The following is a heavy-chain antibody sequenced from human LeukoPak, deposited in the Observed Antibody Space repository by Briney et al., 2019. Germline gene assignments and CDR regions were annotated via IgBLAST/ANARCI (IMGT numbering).Heavy chain of an antibody. CDR2: ISGSGGST. V-gene: IGHV3-23*01. CDR1: GFTFSSYA. Sequence: GGSLRLSCAASGFTFSSYAMSWVRQAPGKGLGWVSSISGSGGSTFYADSVKGRFTISRDNSKNTVHLQINSLRADDTAVYYCAKVAKLGSIFTFDYWAQGTLVTVSS. D-gene: IGHD7-27*01. J-gene: IGHJ4*02. CDR3: AKVAKLGSIFTFDY.